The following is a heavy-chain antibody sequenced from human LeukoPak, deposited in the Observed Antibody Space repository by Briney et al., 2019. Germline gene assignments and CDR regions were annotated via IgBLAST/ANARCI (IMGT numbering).Heavy chain of an antibody. V-gene: IGHV5-51*01. D-gene: IGHD3-3*01. CDR2: IYPGDSDV. J-gene: IGHJ4*02. CDR1: GYSFADYW. Sequence: GESLKISCTGSGYSFADYWIGWVRQMPGKGLEWMGVIYPGDSDVRYGPSFQGQVTISVDKSINTAYLQWSGLKASDTAMYYCARPPYYDFWNGYYPDYWGQGTLVTVSS. CDR3: ARPPYYDFWNGYYPDY.